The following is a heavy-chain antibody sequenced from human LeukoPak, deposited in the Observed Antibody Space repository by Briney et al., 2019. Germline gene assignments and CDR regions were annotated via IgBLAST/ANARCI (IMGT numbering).Heavy chain of an antibody. CDR2: ISPSGNT. D-gene: IGHD4-11*01. CDR3: ARRAYSDLYFDY. V-gene: IGHV4-38-2*01. CDR1: GYSISSASY. Sequence: PSETLSLTCAVSGYSISSASYWGWIRQPPGKGLEWIGSISPSGNTYYNPSLKSRISISLDTSKNQFSLKLTSMTAADTALYYCARRAYSDLYFDYWGQGTLVTVSS. J-gene: IGHJ4*02.